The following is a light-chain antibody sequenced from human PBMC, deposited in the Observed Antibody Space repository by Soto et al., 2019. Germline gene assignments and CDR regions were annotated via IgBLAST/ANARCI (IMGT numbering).Light chain of an antibody. Sequence: QSALTQPASVSGSPGQSITISCTGTSSDVGTYNLVSWYQQHPGKAPKLMIYENSERPSGVSNRFSGSKSGNTASLTISGLQAEDEADYYCCAYAGSSTWVFGGGTQLTVL. CDR2: ENS. CDR3: CAYAGSSTWV. V-gene: IGLV2-23*01. CDR1: SSDVGTYNL. J-gene: IGLJ3*02.